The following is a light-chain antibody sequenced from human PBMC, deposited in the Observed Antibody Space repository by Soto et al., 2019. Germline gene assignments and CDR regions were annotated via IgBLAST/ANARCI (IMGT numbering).Light chain of an antibody. CDR1: QSISRY. CDR3: QQRFSWPPT. CDR2: DTS. J-gene: IGKJ4*01. Sequence: EIGLTQSPATLSLSPGERATLSCRASQSISRYLAWYQQKPGQAPRLVIHDTSTRATGVPDTFSGSGSGTEFTLTISSLEPEEFATYYCQQRFSWPPTFGGGTHIEIK. V-gene: IGKV3-11*01.